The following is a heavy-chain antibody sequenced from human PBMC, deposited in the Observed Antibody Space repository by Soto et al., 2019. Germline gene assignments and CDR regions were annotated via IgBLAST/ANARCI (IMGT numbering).Heavy chain of an antibody. CDR1: GFTLRNYS. D-gene: IGHD4-17*01. CDR3: TRGNYGDYSIFH. V-gene: IGHV3-21*01. Sequence: EVQLVESGGGLVKPGGSLRLSCAASGFTLRNYSMNWVRQAPGKGLEWVSSNSDTGNNIYYTDSLKGRFTISRDNAKNSLYLQINSLRAEDTAVYYCTRGNYGDYSIFHWGQGTLVTVSS. CDR2: NSDTGNNI. J-gene: IGHJ4*02.